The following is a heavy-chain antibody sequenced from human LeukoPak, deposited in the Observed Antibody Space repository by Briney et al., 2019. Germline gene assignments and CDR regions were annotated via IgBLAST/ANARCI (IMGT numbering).Heavy chain of an antibody. V-gene: IGHV3-13*01. CDR1: GFTFSSYD. CDR2: IGTAGDT. Sequence: GGSLRLSCAASGFTFSSYDMHWVRQATGKGLEWVSAIGTAGDTYYPGSVKGRFTISRENAKNSLYLQMNSLRAGDTAVYYCARGPSFYCSSTSCPYDDAFDIWGQGTMVTVSS. D-gene: IGHD2-2*01. J-gene: IGHJ3*02. CDR3: ARGPSFYCSSTSCPYDDAFDI.